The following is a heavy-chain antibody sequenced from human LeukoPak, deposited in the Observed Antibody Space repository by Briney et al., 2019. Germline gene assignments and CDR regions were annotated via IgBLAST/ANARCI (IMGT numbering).Heavy chain of an antibody. CDR2: ITTISHYI. V-gene: IGHV3-21*01. Sequence: GGSLRLSCAASGFTLSDYHMDWVRQAPGKGLEWLSSITTISHYIYYAGAVRGRFTISRDNAKNSLYLQMNSLRGEDTAVYYCARSGGPGTYHQLRYNWFDPWGQGTLVTVSS. D-gene: IGHD3-10*01. CDR3: ARSGGPGTYHQLRYNWFDP. CDR1: GFTLSDYH. J-gene: IGHJ5*02.